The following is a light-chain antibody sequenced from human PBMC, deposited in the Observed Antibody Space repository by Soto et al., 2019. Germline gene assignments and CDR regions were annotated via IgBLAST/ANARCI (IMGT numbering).Light chain of an antibody. CDR2: DAS. J-gene: IGKJ5*01. Sequence: IVLTQSPGTLSLSPGERATLSCRASQTVSNNYLAWYQHKRGQAPRLLIYDASNRATGIPDRFSGSGSETDFTLTINRLEPEDFAVYFCQQYGTLITFGQGTRLEI. V-gene: IGKV3-20*01. CDR3: QQYGTLIT. CDR1: QTVSNNY.